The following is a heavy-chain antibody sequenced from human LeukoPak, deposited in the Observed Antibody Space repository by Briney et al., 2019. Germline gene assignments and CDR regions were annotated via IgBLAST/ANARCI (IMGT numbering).Heavy chain of an antibody. CDR3: ARLRLRRFDY. Sequence: SETLSLTCAVYGGSFSGYYWSWIRQPPGKGLEWIGEINHSGSTNYNPSLRGRVTISVDTSQNQFSLRLSSVTAADTAVYYCARLRLRRFDYWGQGTLVTVSS. D-gene: IGHD4-17*01. CDR1: GGSFSGYY. CDR2: INHSGST. J-gene: IGHJ4*02. V-gene: IGHV4-34*01.